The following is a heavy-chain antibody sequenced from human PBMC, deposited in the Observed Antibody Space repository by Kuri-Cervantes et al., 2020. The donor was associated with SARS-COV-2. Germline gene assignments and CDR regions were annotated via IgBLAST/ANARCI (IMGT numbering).Heavy chain of an antibody. CDR1: GGSISSYY. Sequence: GESLKISCTVSGGSISSYYWSWVRQAPGKGLVWVSRINPDGSYTNNADSVKGRFTLSRDNAKNMLFPQMNSLRAEDTAVYYCVRDGDHWNFDYWGQGTLVTVSS. V-gene: IGHV3-74*01. CDR2: INPDGSYT. D-gene: IGHD1-1*01. CDR3: VRDGDHWNFDY. J-gene: IGHJ4*02.